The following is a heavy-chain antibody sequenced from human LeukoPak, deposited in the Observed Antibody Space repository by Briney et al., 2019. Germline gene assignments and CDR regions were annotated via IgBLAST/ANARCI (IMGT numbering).Heavy chain of an antibody. CDR2: IKQDGSEK. CDR1: GFTFSSYW. CDR3: ARGFRGYSGYDYDY. Sequence: PGGSLRLSCAASGFTFSSYWMSWVRQAPGKGLEWVANIKQDGSEKYYVDSVKGRFTISRDNAKNSLYLQMNSLRAEDTAVYYCARGFRGYSGYDYDYWGQGTLVTVSP. V-gene: IGHV3-7*01. D-gene: IGHD5-12*01. J-gene: IGHJ4*02.